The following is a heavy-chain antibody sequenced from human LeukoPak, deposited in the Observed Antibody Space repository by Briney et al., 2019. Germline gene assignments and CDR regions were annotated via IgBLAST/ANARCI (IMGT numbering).Heavy chain of an antibody. CDR3: ARETCYDFWSGYCLLGAFDH. D-gene: IGHD3-3*01. Sequence: GGSLRLSCAASGFTFSSYSMNWVRQAPGKGLEWVSYISSSSTIYYADSVKGRFTISRDNAKNSLYLQMNSLRAEDTAVYYCARETCYDFWSGYCLLGAFDHWGQGTLVTVSS. CDR2: ISSSSTI. V-gene: IGHV3-48*01. J-gene: IGHJ5*02. CDR1: GFTFSSYS.